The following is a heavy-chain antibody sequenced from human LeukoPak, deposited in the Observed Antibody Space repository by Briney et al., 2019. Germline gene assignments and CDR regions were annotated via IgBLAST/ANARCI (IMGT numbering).Heavy chain of an antibody. Sequence: ASVKVSCKASGYTFTGYNMHWVRQAPGQGLEWMGRINPNSGGTNYAQRFQGRVTMTRGTSINTAYIELSRLRSDDTAVYYCARDLSASVADFDYWGQGTLVTVSS. J-gene: IGHJ4*02. D-gene: IGHD6-19*01. CDR3: ARDLSASVADFDY. V-gene: IGHV1-2*06. CDR1: GYTFTGYN. CDR2: INPNSGGT.